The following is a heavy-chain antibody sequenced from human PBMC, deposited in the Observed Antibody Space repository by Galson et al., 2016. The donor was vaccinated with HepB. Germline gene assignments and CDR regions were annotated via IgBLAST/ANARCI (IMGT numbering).Heavy chain of an antibody. Sequence: SLRLSCAASGFTFSNYDSHWVCQAPGKGLEWVALISYDGNHKYYADSVKGRFTISRDSSKNTLYLQMDSLRAEDTAVYYCVKEGYCFFSDCDNSTPTDAFDIWGQGTMVTVSS. CDR2: ISYDGNHK. CDR1: GFTFSNYD. V-gene: IGHV3-30*18. D-gene: IGHD1-26*01. J-gene: IGHJ3*02. CDR3: VKEGYCFFSDCDNSTPTDAFDI.